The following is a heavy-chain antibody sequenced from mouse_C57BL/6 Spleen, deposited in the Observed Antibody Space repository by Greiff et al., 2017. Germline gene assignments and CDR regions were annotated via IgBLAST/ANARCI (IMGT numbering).Heavy chain of an antibody. Sequence: QVQLQQSGAELVKPGASVKLSCKASGYTFTSYWMQWVKQRPGQGLEWIGEIDPSDSYTNYNQKFKGKATLTVDTSSSTAYMQLSSLTSEDSAVYYCARRGLRRFYAMDYWGQGTSVTVSS. CDR2: IDPSDSYT. CDR3: ARRGLRRFYAMDY. D-gene: IGHD2-4*01. CDR1: GYTFTSYW. V-gene: IGHV1-50*01. J-gene: IGHJ4*01.